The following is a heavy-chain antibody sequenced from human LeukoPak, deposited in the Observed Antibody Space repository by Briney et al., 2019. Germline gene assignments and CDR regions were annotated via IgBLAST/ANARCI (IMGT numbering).Heavy chain of an antibody. V-gene: IGHV4-59*01. Sequence: PSETLSLTCTVSGGSISSYYWRWVRQPPGKGLEWIAYIYYRGSTKYNPSLQCRVTIAEYTSKNHFSLKLSSVTAADTAVYYWARLRQQWLLFDYWGQGTLVTVSS. D-gene: IGHD6-19*01. CDR3: ARLRQQWLLFDY. CDR2: IYYRGST. J-gene: IGHJ4*02. CDR1: GGSISSYY.